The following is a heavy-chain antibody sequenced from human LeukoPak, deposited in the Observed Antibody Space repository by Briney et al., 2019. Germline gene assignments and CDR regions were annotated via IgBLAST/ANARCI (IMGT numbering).Heavy chain of an antibody. Sequence: KPSETLSLTCAVSGYSISSGYYWGWIRQPPGKGLEWIGSIYHSGSTYYNPSLKSRVTISVDTSKNQFSLKLSSVTAADTAVYYCASRTYYYESSGFPFDYWGQGTLVTVSS. D-gene: IGHD3-22*01. CDR3: ASRTYYYESSGFPFDY. V-gene: IGHV4-38-2*01. CDR2: IYHSGST. CDR1: GYSISSGYY. J-gene: IGHJ4*02.